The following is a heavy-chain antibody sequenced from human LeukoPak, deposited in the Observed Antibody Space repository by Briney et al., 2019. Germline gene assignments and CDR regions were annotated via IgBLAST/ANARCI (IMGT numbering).Heavy chain of an antibody. J-gene: IGHJ4*02. Sequence: ASVKVSCKASGYTFTSYGISWVRQAPGQGLEWMGWISTYNGNTNYAQKLQGRVTMTTDTSTSTAYMELRSLRSDDTAVYYCARAAIRKDGSGYFYWGQGTLVTVSS. CDR3: ARAAIRKDGSGYFY. V-gene: IGHV1-18*01. CDR2: ISTYNGNT. D-gene: IGHD3-22*01. CDR1: GYTFTSYG.